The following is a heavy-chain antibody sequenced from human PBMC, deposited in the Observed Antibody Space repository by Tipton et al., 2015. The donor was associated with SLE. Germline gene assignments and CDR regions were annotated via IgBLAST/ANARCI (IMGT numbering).Heavy chain of an antibody. CDR1: GFMFSSYA. V-gene: IGHV3-7*03. CDR2: INQDGSET. D-gene: IGHD6-19*01. CDR3: ARDGVAVPGPYFEY. J-gene: IGHJ4*02. Sequence: SLRLSCASSGFMFSSYAMSWIRQAPGKGLEWVANINQDGSETYSVNSVKGRFTISRDNTKNSLYLQMNSLRAEDTAVYYCARDGVAVPGPYFEYWGQGTLVTVSS.